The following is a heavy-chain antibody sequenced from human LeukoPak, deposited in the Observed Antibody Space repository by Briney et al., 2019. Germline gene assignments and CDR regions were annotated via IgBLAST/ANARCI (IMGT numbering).Heavy chain of an antibody. Sequence: GGSLRLSCAASGFTFSSYGMHWVRQAPGKGLEWVAVISYDGSNKYYADSVKGRFTISRDNSKNTLYLQMNSLRAEDTGVYYCARNYYDSSGYYYPNYYGMDVWGQGTTVTVSS. J-gene: IGHJ6*01. CDR1: GFTFSSYG. V-gene: IGHV3-30*03. D-gene: IGHD3-22*01. CDR2: ISYDGSNK. CDR3: ARNYYDSSGYYYPNYYGMDV.